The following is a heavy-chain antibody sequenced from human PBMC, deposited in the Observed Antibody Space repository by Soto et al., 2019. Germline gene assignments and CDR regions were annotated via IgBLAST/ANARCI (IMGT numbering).Heavy chain of an antibody. CDR2: MNPNSGNT. D-gene: IGHD4-17*01. CDR1: GYSLNSYY. V-gene: IGHV1-8*01. Sequence: GASVKVSCKASGYSLNSYYMNWVLQATGQGLEWMGWMNPNSGNTGIAEKFQGRVTMTWNTSTGTAYLEISSLRPEDTAVYYCARGLVDSGGNCFDYWGQGTQVTVSS. CDR3: ARGLVDSGGNCFDY. J-gene: IGHJ4*02.